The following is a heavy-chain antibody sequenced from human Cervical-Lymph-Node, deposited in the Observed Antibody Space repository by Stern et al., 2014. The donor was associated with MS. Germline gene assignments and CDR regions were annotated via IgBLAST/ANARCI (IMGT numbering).Heavy chain of an antibody. J-gene: IGHJ4*02. CDR2: VSNEGSKQ. D-gene: IGHD2-15*01. CDR1: GFIFSNYA. CDR3: GRDTCRGGGCYFRY. V-gene: IGHV3-30-3*01. Sequence: HVQLVESGGGVVQPGRSLRLSCAASGFIFSNYAMHWVRQAPGKGLDWVAFVSNEGSKQFYADSVKGRFTISRDNANNTLYLQMNSLRPEDTAVYYCGRDTCRGGGCYFRYWGQGILITVSS.